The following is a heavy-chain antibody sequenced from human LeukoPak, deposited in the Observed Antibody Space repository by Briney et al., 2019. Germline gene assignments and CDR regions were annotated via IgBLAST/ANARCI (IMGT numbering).Heavy chain of an antibody. Sequence: SETLSLTCAVSGGSISSGSYYWSWIRQPAGKGLEWIGRIYTSGSTNYNPSLKSRVTISVDTSKNQFSLKLSSVTAADTAVYYCARTSLEVTAIFDYWGQGTLVTVSS. CDR1: GGSISSGSYY. V-gene: IGHV4-61*02. CDR3: ARTSLEVTAIFDY. J-gene: IGHJ4*02. CDR2: IYTSGST. D-gene: IGHD2-21*02.